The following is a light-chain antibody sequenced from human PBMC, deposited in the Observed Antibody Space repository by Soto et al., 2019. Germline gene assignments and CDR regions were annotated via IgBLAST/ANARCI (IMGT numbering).Light chain of an antibody. CDR3: QQYGSSVT. J-gene: IGKJ4*01. Sequence: EIVLTQSPGTLSLSPGERATLSCRASQSVSSSYLAWYQQKPGQAPRLFIYGASRRATGIPARFSGSGSGSDFTLTISRLQPEDFAVYYCQQYGSSVTFGGGTKVEIK. V-gene: IGKV3-20*01. CDR1: QSVSSSY. CDR2: GAS.